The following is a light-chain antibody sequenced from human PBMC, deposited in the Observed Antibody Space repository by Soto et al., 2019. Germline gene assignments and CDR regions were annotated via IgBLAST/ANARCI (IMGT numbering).Light chain of an antibody. Sequence: EIELTQSPGTLSLSPGERATLSCRASQSVSSSYLSWYQQKPGQAPRLIIYDASIWATGIPDRFSGSGSGTDFTLTISRLQPEDFASYYCQQYSSPPFTFGGGTKVEIK. CDR2: DAS. CDR3: QQYSSPPFT. CDR1: QSVSSSY. V-gene: IGKV3-20*01. J-gene: IGKJ4*01.